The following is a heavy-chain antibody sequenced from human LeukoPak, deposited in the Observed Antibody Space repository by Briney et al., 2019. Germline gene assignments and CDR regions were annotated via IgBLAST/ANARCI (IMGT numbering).Heavy chain of an antibody. Sequence: GESLRISCKGSGYSFTSYWISWVRQTPGKGLEWMGRIDPSDSYTNYSPSFQGHVTMSADKSISTAYLQWSSLKASDTAIFYCARGSYLTADYWGQGTLVTVSS. V-gene: IGHV5-10-1*01. CDR3: ARGSYLTADY. CDR2: IDPSDSYT. J-gene: IGHJ4*02. CDR1: GYSFTSYW. D-gene: IGHD1-20*01.